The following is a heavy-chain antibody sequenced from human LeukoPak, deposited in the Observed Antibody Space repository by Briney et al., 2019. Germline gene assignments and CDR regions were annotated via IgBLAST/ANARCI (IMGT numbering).Heavy chain of an antibody. V-gene: IGHV4-31*03. CDR1: GGSISSGGYY. CDR2: IYYSGST. D-gene: IGHD6-13*01. J-gene: IGHJ4*02. Sequence: SETLSLTCTVSGGSISSGGYYWSWIRQHPGKGLEWIGYIYYSGSTYYSPSLKSRVAISVDTSKNQFSLKLSSVTAADTAVYYCARSYSSSWKLFDYWGQGTLVTVSS. CDR3: ARSYSSSWKLFDY.